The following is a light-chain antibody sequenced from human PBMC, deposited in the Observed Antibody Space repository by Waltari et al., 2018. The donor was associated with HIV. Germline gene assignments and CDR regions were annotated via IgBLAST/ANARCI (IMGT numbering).Light chain of an antibody. J-gene: IGLJ3*02. Sequence: SSELTQPPSMSVSPGQTARITWSGDALPKHYAYWYQQKSGRAPVLIIFKDTYRPSGIPERFSGSTSGTTATLTISDVQAGDEADYYCQSTDTAGTVGVFGGGTKLT. V-gene: IGLV3-25*03. CDR2: KDT. CDR1: ALPKHY. CDR3: QSTDTAGTVGV.